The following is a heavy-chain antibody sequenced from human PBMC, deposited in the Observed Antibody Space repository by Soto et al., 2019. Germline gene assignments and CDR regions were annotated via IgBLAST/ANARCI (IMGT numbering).Heavy chain of an antibody. Sequence: GESLKISCKGSGYSFTSYWIGWVRQMPGKGLEWMGIIYPGDSDTRYSPSFQGQVTISADKSISTAYLQWSSLKASDTAMYYCARNPPTTVTTFGPFDYWGQGTLVTVSS. CDR2: IYPGDSDT. D-gene: IGHD4-17*01. CDR1: GYSFTSYW. V-gene: IGHV5-51*01. CDR3: ARNPPTTVTTFGPFDY. J-gene: IGHJ4*02.